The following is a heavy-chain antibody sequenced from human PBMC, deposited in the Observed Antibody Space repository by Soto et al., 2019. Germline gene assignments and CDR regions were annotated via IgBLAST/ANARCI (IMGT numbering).Heavy chain of an antibody. V-gene: IGHV2-5*02. CDR3: AHSGYSSSPANWFDP. Sequence: QITLKESGPTLVKPTQTLTLTCTFSGFSLSTSVVGVGWIRQPPGKALEWLALIYWDDDKRYSPSLKSRLTITKDTSKNQVVLTMTNMDPVDTATYYCAHSGYSSSPANWFDPWGQGTLVTVSS. J-gene: IGHJ5*02. CDR1: GFSLSTSVVG. D-gene: IGHD6-13*01. CDR2: IYWDDDK.